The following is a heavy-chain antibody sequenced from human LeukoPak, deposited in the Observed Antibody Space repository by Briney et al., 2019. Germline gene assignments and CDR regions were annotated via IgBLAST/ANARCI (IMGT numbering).Heavy chain of an antibody. J-gene: IGHJ4*02. Sequence: GRSLRLSCAASGFTFSSYGMHWVRQAPGKGLEWVAVIWYDGSNKYYADSVKGRFTISRDNSKNTLYLQMNSLRAEDTAVYYCARGSDVWYQLAGYFDYWGQGTLVTVSS. V-gene: IGHV3-33*01. CDR2: IWYDGSNK. CDR1: GFTFSSYG. CDR3: ARGSDVWYQLAGYFDY. D-gene: IGHD2-2*01.